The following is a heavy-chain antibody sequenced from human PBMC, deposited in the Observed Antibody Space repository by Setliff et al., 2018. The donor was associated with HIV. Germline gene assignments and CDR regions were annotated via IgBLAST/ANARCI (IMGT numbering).Heavy chain of an antibody. CDR3: ARVGPGHRDGKIYDTFEI. CDR2: IDPSDSYT. J-gene: IGHJ3*02. Sequence: GESLKISCMGSGYSFTTYWITWVRQMPGKGLEWMGRIDPSDSYTDYSQSFHGHVTLSVDRSINTAYLQWSSLKASDTAVYYCARVGPGHRDGKIYDTFEIWGQGTLVTVS. D-gene: IGHD5-12*01. CDR1: GYSFTTYW. V-gene: IGHV5-10-1*01.